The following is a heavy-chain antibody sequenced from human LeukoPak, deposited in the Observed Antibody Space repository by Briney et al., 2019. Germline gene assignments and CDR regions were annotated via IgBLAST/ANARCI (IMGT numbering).Heavy chain of an antibody. CDR2: IYSGGST. Sequence: TGGCLRLACSASALTVSSNYMSWGPQAPGKRLEWVSIIYSGGSTYYADSVKGRFTISRDNSKKTLYLQMNSLRAEDTAVYYCASGSGSYRTPYYYMDVWGKGTTVTVSS. D-gene: IGHD3-10*01. CDR1: ALTVSSNY. CDR3: ASGSGSYRTPYYYMDV. V-gene: IGHV3-53*01. J-gene: IGHJ6*03.